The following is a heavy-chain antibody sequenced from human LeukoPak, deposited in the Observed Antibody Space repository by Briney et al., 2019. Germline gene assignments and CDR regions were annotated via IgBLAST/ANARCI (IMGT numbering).Heavy chain of an antibody. CDR3: TKGSRSNVWHPPDN. J-gene: IGHJ4*02. Sequence: PGGSLRLSCVASGFTFSNYAMDWVRQAPGKGLEWVSIISSSAGSTYYADSVKGRFTISRDNSKNTLYLQMNSLRAEDTAVYYCTKGSRSNVWHPPDNWGQGTLVTVSS. CDR2: ISSSAGST. D-gene: IGHD2-8*01. V-gene: IGHV3-23*01. CDR1: GFTFSNYA.